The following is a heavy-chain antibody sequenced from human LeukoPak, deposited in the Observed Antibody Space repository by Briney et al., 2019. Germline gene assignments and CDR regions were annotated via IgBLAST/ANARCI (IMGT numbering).Heavy chain of an antibody. V-gene: IGHV4-4*07. CDR1: GFTFSSSA. CDR2: IYGSRST. CDR3: ARDSGTTGEVKFDP. D-gene: IGHD3-10*01. J-gene: IGHJ5*02. Sequence: GSLRLSCAASGFTFSSSAMSWIRQPAGKGLEWIGRIYGSRSTTYNPSLKSRVTMSVDTSKNQFSLKLTSVTAADTAVYYCARDSGTTGEVKFDPWGHGILVTVSS.